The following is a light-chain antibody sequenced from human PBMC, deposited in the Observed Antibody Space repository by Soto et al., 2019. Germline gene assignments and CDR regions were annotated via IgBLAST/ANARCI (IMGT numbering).Light chain of an antibody. CDR2: RAS. CDR1: QSINSN. V-gene: IGKV3D-15*01. J-gene: IGKJ4*01. Sequence: EIVMTQSPATLSLSPGERATLSCRASQSINSNLAWYQQKPGQAPRLFMFRASSRATGIPTRFSGSGSGTDFTLTISNLEPEDFAVYYCQQHISWPLTFGGGTKVEIK. CDR3: QQHISWPLT.